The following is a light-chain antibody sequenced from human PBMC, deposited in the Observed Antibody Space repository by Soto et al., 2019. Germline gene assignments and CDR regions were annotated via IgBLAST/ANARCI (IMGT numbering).Light chain of an antibody. CDR1: QSTGSY. V-gene: IGKV1-39*01. Sequence: DIQMTQSPSSLSASVGDRVSITCRASQSTGSYLNWYQQKPGKAPKLLIYGASNLQSGVPSRFSGSGSGTDFILTIISLQPEDFATYYCQQSYSTPWTFGQGTKVEVK. CDR3: QQSYSTPWT. CDR2: GAS. J-gene: IGKJ1*01.